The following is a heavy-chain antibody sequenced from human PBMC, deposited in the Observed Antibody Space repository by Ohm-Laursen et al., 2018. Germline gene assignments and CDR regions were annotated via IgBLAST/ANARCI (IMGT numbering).Heavy chain of an antibody. Sequence: TLSLTCTVSGDSISNYYWNWIRQPAGKGLEWIGYIFHSGSTYYNPSLKSRVTISVDTSKNQFSLNLSSVTAADTAVYYCARRDLWNAFDIWGQGTMVTVSS. D-gene: IGHD2-21*01. CDR2: IFHSGST. CDR3: ARRDLWNAFDI. J-gene: IGHJ3*02. CDR1: GDSISNYY. V-gene: IGHV4-59*12.